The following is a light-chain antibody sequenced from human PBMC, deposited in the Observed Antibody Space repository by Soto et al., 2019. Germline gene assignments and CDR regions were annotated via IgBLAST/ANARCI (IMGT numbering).Light chain of an antibody. V-gene: IGKV1-39*01. J-gene: IGKJ1*01. CDR2: AAS. CDR3: HQYNSYSPEWT. Sequence: DIQMTQSPSSLSASVGDRVTITCRASQSISSYLNWYQQKPGKAPKLLIYAASSLQSGVPSRFSGSRSGTVFTLTISSLQSDDFATYYCHQYNSYSPEWTFGQGTKVDIK. CDR1: QSISSY.